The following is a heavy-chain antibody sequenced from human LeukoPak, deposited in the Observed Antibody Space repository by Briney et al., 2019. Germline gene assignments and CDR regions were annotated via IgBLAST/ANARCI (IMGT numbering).Heavy chain of an antibody. CDR3: AKDKGSSSSDY. CDR1: GFTFDDYA. CDR2: ISWNSGSI. J-gene: IGHJ4*02. D-gene: IGHD6-13*01. V-gene: IGHV3-9*01. Sequence: GGSLRLSCAASGFTFDDYAMHWVRQAPGKGLEWVSGISWNSGSIGYADSVKGRFTISRDNAKNSLYLQMNSLRAEDTALYYCAKDKGSSSSDYWGQGTLVTVSS.